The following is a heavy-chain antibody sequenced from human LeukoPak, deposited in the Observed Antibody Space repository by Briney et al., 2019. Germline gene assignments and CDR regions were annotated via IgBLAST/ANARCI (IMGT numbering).Heavy chain of an antibody. CDR3: ARDMRPYYYDSSGYYQPYYYYGMDV. CDR1: GFTFSDYY. V-gene: IGHV3-11*01. Sequence: PGGSLRLSCAASGFTFSDYYMSWIRQAPGKGLEWVSYISSSGSTIYYADSVKGRFTISRDNAKNSLYLQMNSLRAEDTAVYYCARDMRPYYYDSSGYYQPYYYYGMDVWGQGTTVTVSS. CDR2: ISSSGSTI. D-gene: IGHD3-22*01. J-gene: IGHJ6*02.